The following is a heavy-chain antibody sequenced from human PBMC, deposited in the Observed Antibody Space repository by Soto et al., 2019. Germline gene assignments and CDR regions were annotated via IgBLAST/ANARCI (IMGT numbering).Heavy chain of an antibody. V-gene: IGHV3-21*01. J-gene: IGHJ5*02. Sequence: GGSLRLSCAASGFTFSSYSMNWVRQAPGKGLEWVSSISSSSYIYYADSVKGRFTISRDNAKNSLYLQMNSLRAEDTAVYYCARGGYCSSTSCYSDWFDPWGQGTLVTVSS. CDR2: ISSSSYI. CDR3: ARGGYCSSTSCYSDWFDP. CDR1: GFTFSSYS. D-gene: IGHD2-2*01.